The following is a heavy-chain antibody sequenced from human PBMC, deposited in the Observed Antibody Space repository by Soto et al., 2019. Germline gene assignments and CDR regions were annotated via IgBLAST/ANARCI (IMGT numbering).Heavy chain of an antibody. CDR3: AKEGNSGSSSWYYFDY. J-gene: IGHJ4*02. CDR2: IWYDSSNK. Sequence: QVQLVESGGGVVQPGRSLRLSCAASGFTFRSNGMHWVRQAPGKGLEWVATIWYDSSNKYYADSVKGRFTISRDNSKNXLYLHMNNLRAEDTGIYYCAKEGNSGSSSWYYFDYWGQGTLVTVSS. CDR1: GFTFRSNG. D-gene: IGHD6-13*01. V-gene: IGHV3-33*06.